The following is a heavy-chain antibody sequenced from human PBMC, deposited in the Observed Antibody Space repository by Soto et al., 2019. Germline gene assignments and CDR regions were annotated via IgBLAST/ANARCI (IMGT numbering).Heavy chain of an antibody. CDR3: ARVHVNYVGSEYFQH. V-gene: IGHV4-31*03. J-gene: IGHJ1*01. D-gene: IGHD1-7*01. CDR2: IYYSGST. CDR1: GGSISGGGYY. Sequence: PSETLSLPCTVSGGSISGGGYYWSWIRQHPGKGLEWIGYIYYSGSTYYNPSLKSRVTISVDTSKNQFSLKLSSVTAADTAVYYCARVHVNYVGSEYFQHWGQGTLVTVSS.